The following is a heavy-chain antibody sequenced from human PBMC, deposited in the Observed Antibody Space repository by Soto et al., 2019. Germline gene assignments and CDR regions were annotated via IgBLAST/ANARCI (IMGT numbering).Heavy chain of an antibody. Sequence: GGSLRLSCVVSGFIVSRSHMMWVRQAPGKGLEGVSVIYNHGQINYVDPVKGRFTIARDNSKSTIYLQMNSLKVEDTAVYYCVRVTGAERHWGQGALVTVSS. CDR2: IYNHGQI. J-gene: IGHJ4*02. V-gene: IGHV3-53*01. CDR1: GFIVSRSH. CDR3: VRVTGAERH. D-gene: IGHD1-1*01.